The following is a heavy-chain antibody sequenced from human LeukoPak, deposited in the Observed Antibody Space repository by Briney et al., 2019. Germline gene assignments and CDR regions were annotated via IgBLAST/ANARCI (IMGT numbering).Heavy chain of an antibody. CDR2: IKQDGSEK. D-gene: IGHD4-17*01. CDR1: GFTVSSNY. CDR3: AREKNDYGDAFDY. Sequence: GGSLRLSCAASGFTVSSNYMSWVRQAPGKGLEWVANIKQDGSEKYYVDSVKGRFTISRDNAKNSLYLQMNSLRAEDTAVYYCAREKNDYGDAFDYWGQGTLVTVSS. V-gene: IGHV3-7*01. J-gene: IGHJ4*02.